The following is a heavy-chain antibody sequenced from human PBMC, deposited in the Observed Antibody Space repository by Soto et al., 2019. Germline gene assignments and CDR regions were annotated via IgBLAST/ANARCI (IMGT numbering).Heavy chain of an antibody. V-gene: IGHV3-66*01. Sequence: EVQLVESGGALVQPGGSLRLSCAASGFTVSSNYMNWVRQAPGKGLEWVSVIYTGGLTSYADSVKGRFIISRDSSKNTLYLQMNSLRIEDTAVYYCARTIGGASSRYFDYWGQGTLVSVSS. J-gene: IGHJ4*02. CDR1: GFTVSSNY. CDR2: IYTGGLT. CDR3: ARTIGGASSRYFDY. D-gene: IGHD2-15*01.